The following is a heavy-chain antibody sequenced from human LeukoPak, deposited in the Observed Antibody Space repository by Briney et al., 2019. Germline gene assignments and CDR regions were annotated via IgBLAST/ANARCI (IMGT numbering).Heavy chain of an antibody. CDR2: INHSGST. V-gene: IGHV4-34*01. Sequence: KPSETLSLACAVYGGSFSGYYWSWIRQPPGKGLEWIGEINHSGSTNHNSSLKSRVTISVDTSKNQFSLKLSSVTAADTAVYYCARIDAFDIWGQGTMVTVSS. CDR3: ARIDAFDI. J-gene: IGHJ3*02. CDR1: GGSFSGYY.